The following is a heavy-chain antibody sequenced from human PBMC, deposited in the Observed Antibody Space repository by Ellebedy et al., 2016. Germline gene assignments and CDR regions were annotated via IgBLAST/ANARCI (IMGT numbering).Heavy chain of an antibody. CDR3: AKVGWSGPYGDYYYFDY. Sequence: GESLKISXAASGFTFSSYGMHWVRQAPGKGLEWVAVISYDGSNKYYADSVKGRFTISRDNSKNTLYLQMNSLRAEDTAVYYCAKVGWSGPYGDYYYFDYWGQGTLVTVSS. CDR1: GFTFSSYG. J-gene: IGHJ4*02. CDR2: ISYDGSNK. D-gene: IGHD4-17*01. V-gene: IGHV3-30*18.